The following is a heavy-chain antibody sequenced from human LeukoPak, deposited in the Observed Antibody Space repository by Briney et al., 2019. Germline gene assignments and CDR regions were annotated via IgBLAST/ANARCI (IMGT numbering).Heavy chain of an antibody. CDR1: GYTFTSYY. J-gene: IGHJ4*02. CDR3: GTWSVTTTDY. Sequence: ASVKVSCKASGYTFTSYYMHWVRQAPGQGLEWMGKINPSGGSTSYAQKFQGRVTMTRDTSTSTVYMELSSLRSEDTAVYYCGTWSVTTTDYWGQGTLVTVSS. CDR2: INPSGGST. V-gene: IGHV1-46*01. D-gene: IGHD4-17*01.